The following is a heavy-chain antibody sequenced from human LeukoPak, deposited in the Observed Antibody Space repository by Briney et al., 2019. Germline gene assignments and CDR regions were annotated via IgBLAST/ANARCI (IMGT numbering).Heavy chain of an antibody. V-gene: IGHV4-59*08. CDR1: GGSITSYY. J-gene: IGHJ4*02. CDR2: VSYSGST. Sequence: SSQTRSLTSTVSGGSITSYYWSWIRQPPGKVLEWIGYVSYSGSTNYNPSLKSRVTMSVDTSKNQFSLKLSSVTAADTAMYYCARHNTQKYVADYWGQGALVTVSS. CDR3: ARHNTQKYVADY. D-gene: IGHD2-2*01.